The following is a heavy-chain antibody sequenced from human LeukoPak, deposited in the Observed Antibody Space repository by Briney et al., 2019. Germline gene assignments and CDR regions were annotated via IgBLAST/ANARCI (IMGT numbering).Heavy chain of an antibody. J-gene: IGHJ3*02. CDR1: GFTVSSNY. CDR2: IRYDGSNK. D-gene: IGHD3-22*01. CDR3: AKGSYYDSGAFDI. Sequence: GGSLRLSCAASGFTVSSNYMSWVRQAPGKGLEWVAFIRYDGSNKYYADSVKGRFTISRDNSKNTLYLQMNSLRAEDTAVYYCAKGSYYDSGAFDIWGQGTMVTVSS. V-gene: IGHV3-30*02.